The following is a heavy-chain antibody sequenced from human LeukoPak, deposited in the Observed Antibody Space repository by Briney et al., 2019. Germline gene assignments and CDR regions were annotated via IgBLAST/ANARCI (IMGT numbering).Heavy chain of an antibody. CDR3: ARDALDAFDI. V-gene: IGHV1-69*05. J-gene: IGHJ3*02. Sequence: GASVKVSCKASGYTFTGYYMHWVRQAPGQGLEWMGGIIPIFGTADYAQKFQGRVTITTDESTSTAYMELSSLRSEDTAVYYCARDALDAFDIWGQGTMVTVSS. CDR1: GYTFTGYY. CDR2: IIPIFGTA.